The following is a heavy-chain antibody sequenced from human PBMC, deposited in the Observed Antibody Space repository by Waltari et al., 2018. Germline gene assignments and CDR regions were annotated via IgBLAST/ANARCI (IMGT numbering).Heavy chain of an antibody. CDR3: ARGRGPYGSGSYPPRGPIDD. CDR1: GGSFSGYY. CDR2: INHSGST. Sequence: QVQLQQWGAGLLKPSETLSLTCAVYGGSFSGYYWSWIRQPPGKGREWIGEINHSGSTTYNPSLKSRITISVDTPENQFSLMLSSVTAADTAVDYCARGRGPYGSGSYPPRGPIDDWGQGTLVTVSS. J-gene: IGHJ4*02. V-gene: IGHV4-34*01. D-gene: IGHD3-10*01.